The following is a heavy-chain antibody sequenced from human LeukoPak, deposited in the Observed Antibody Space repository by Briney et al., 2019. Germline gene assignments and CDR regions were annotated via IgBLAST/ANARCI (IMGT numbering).Heavy chain of an antibody. CDR1: GYTFTRYY. V-gene: IGHV1-46*01. D-gene: IGHD2-21*02. CDR3: ARNRGGDWDY. J-gene: IGHJ4*02. CDR2: INPSGGST. Sequence: ASVKVSCKASGYTFTRYYIHWVRQAPGQGLEWMGIINPSGGSTSYAQKFQGRVTMTRDTSTSTVYMELSSLRSEDTAVYYCARNRGGDWDYWGQGTLVTVSS.